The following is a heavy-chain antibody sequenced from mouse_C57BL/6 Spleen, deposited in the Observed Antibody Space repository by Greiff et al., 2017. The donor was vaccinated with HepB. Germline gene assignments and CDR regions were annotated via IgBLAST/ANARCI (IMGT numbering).Heavy chain of an antibody. V-gene: IGHV5-6*01. CDR3: ARQPHYYGYFDY. CDR1: GFTFSRYG. D-gene: IGHD1-2*01. CDR2: ISSGGSYT. Sequence: EVMLVESGGDLVKPGGSLKLSCAASGFTFSRYGMSWVRQTPDKRLEWVATISSGGSYTYYPDSVKGRFTISRDNAKNTLYLQMSSLKSEDTAMYYCARQPHYYGYFDYWGQGTTLTVSS. J-gene: IGHJ2*01.